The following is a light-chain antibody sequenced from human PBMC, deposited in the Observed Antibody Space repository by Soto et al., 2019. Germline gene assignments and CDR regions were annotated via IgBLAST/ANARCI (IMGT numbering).Light chain of an antibody. CDR3: QHYNTYPWT. CDR1: QSVSNNY. CDR2: GAS. Sequence: EILLTQSPGTLSLSPGERATLSCRDSQSVSNNYLAWYQQKPGQAPRLIIYGASTRATGIPARFSGSGSGTECTLTISSLQPGDVATYYCQHYNTYPWTFGQGTKVDI. J-gene: IGKJ1*01. V-gene: IGKV3-20*01.